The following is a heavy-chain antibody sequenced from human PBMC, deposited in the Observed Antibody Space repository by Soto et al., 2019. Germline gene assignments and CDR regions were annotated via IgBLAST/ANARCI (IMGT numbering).Heavy chain of an antibody. V-gene: IGHV5-51*01. CDR2: IYPGDSDT. D-gene: IGHD2-15*01. Sequence: PGESLKIACNGSGYIFTSYWIGWVRQMPGKGLEWMGIIYPGDSDTRYSPSFQGQVTISADKSISTAYLQWSSLKASDTAMYYCARRYCSGGSCYHGMDVWGQGTTVTVSS. CDR3: ARRYCSGGSCYHGMDV. CDR1: GYIFTSYW. J-gene: IGHJ6*02.